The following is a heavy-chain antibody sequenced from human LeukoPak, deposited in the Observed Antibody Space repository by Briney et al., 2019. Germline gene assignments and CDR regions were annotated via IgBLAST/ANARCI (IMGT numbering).Heavy chain of an antibody. J-gene: IGHJ1*01. Sequence: SETLSLTCAVSGYSICSASYWGWIRQPPGKGLEWIASLYNGGGTPFNPSLKSRVTIPLDTPKTQLSLNLTSVTPADTPYYDFARDLQGSGAYGPIYFQDWGQGTLPIVSS. CDR3: ARDLQGSGAYGPIYFQD. CDR2: LYNGGGT. D-gene: IGHD2-15*01. V-gene: IGHV4-38-2*02. CDR1: GYSICSASY.